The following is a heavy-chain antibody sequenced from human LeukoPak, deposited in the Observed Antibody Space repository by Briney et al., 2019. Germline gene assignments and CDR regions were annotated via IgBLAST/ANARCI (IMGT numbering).Heavy chain of an antibody. CDR3: ARIVTMIVYALDY. CDR2: INPNSGGT. CDR1: GYTFTSYD. Sequence: ASVKVSCKASGYTFTSYDINWVRQAPGQGLEWMGWINPNSGGTNYAQKFQGRVTMTRDTSISTAYMELSRLRSDDTAVYYCARIVTMIVYALDYWGQGTLVTVSS. V-gene: IGHV1-2*02. J-gene: IGHJ4*02. D-gene: IGHD3-22*01.